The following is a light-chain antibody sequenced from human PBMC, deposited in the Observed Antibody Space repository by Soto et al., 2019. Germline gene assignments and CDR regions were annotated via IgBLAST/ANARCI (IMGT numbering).Light chain of an antibody. CDR2: GAS. V-gene: IGKV3-20*01. J-gene: IGKJ1*01. Sequence: EIVLTQSPGTLALSPGERATLSCRTSQSVSSSYLAWYQQKPGQAPRLLIYGASSRATGIPDRFSGSGSGTDFTLTSSRLEPEDFAVYYCQQYGRSWWTFGQGTKVEI. CDR1: QSVSSSY. CDR3: QQYGRSWWT.